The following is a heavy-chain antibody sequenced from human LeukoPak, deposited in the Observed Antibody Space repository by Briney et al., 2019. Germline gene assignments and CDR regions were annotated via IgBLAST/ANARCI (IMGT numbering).Heavy chain of an antibody. V-gene: IGHV1-69*06. J-gene: IGHJ4*02. CDR2: IIPIFGTA. CDR3: ARDRRVQLWSPAGFDY. Sequence: SVKVSCKASGGTFSSYAISWVRQAPGQGLEWMGGIIPIFGTANYAQKFQGRVTITADKSTSTAYMELSSLRSEDTAVYYCARDRRVQLWSPAGFDYWGQGTLVTVSS. D-gene: IGHD5-18*01. CDR1: GGTFSSYA.